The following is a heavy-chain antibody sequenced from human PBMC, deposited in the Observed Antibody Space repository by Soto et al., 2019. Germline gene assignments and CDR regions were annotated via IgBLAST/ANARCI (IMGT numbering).Heavy chain of an antibody. D-gene: IGHD3-22*01. J-gene: IGHJ4*02. CDR1: GFTFSDYE. Sequence: EVQLVESGGGLVQPGGSLRLSCVASGFTFSDYEMNWVRQAPGKGLEWVSYISSSGRTIYYSDSLEGRFTISRDNAQNSLYLQMNSLRADDTAVYYCARKIDSSGYLLSWGQGSLVTVSS. CDR3: ARKIDSSGYLLS. CDR2: ISSSGRTI. V-gene: IGHV3-48*03.